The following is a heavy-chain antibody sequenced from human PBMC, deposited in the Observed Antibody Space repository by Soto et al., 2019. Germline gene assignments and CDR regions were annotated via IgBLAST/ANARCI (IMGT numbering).Heavy chain of an antibody. CDR1: GYSFTSYW. V-gene: IGHV5-51*01. J-gene: IGHJ6*02. CDR3: ASRDSSSTKTEHYYYYGMDV. Sequence: GESLKISCKGSGYSFTSYWIGWVRQMPGKGLEWMGIIYPGDSDTRYSPSFQGQVTISADKSISTAYLQWSSLKASDTAMYYCASRDSSSTKTEHYYYYGMDVWGQGTTVTVSS. D-gene: IGHD6-6*01. CDR2: IYPGDSDT.